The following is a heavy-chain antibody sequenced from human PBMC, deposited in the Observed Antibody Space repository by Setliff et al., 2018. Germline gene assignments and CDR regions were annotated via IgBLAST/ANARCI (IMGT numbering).Heavy chain of an antibody. D-gene: IGHD2-15*01. V-gene: IGHV4-39*01. CDR1: GDSISSSSYY. J-gene: IGHJ3*02. CDR2: INYSGIT. CDR3: ARLPGYCNGGNCYGYYTFDI. Sequence: PSETLSLTCSVSGDSISSSSYYWGWIRQPPGKGLEWIGSINYSGITYYSPSLKSRVIVSVDTSKNQFSLKLSSVTAADTAVYNCARLPGYCNGGNCYGYYTFDIWGQGTMVTVSS.